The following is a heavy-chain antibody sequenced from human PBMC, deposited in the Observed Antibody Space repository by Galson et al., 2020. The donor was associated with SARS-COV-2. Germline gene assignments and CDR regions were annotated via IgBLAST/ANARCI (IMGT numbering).Heavy chain of an antibody. V-gene: IGHV1-46*01. CDR3: AREGYGSSSWYANDYYYYGMDV. CDR1: GYTFTSYY. CDR2: INTSGGST. D-gene: IGHD6-13*01. Sequence: ASVKVSCKASGYTFTSYYMHWVRKAPAQGLEWMGKINTSGGSTSYAQKFQGRVTMTRDTSTSTVSMELSSLRSEDTAVYYCAREGYGSSSWYANDYYYYGMDVWGQGTTVTVSS. J-gene: IGHJ6*02.